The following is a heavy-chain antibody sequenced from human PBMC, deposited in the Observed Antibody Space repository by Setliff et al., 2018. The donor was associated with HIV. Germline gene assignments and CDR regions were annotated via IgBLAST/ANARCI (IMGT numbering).Heavy chain of an antibody. CDR3: AKTFIHSFGWGPYWHNTLYVDH. J-gene: IGHJ4*02. CDR1: GYSFLSYD. Sequence: ASVKVSCKASGYSFLSYDISWVRQATGQGLEWMGWMNPDTGYTGFAQKFQGRVTMTRNTSTRTAYMELSSLTSEDTAVYYCAKTFIHSFGWGPYWHNTLYVDHWGQGTLVTVSS. CDR2: MNPDTGYT. V-gene: IGHV1-8*01. D-gene: IGHD3-10*01.